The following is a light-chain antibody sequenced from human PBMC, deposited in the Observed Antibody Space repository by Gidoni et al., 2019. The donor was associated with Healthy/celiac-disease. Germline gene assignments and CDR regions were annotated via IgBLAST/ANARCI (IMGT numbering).Light chain of an antibody. J-gene: IGKJ1*01. V-gene: IGKV1-9*01. CDR3: QQLHSYPWT. CDR1: QGISSY. Sequence: HVTQPPSFLSESGGDRVTITCRSSQGISSYLAWYQQKPGKAPKLLIYAASTLQSGVPSRFRGSGSGTEFTLTISSLQPEDFATYYGQQLHSYPWTFGQGTKVEIK. CDR2: AAS.